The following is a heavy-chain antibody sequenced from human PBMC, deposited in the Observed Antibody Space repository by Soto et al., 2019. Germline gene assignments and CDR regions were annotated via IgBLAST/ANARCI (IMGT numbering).Heavy chain of an antibody. CDR3: AKTPHVVVEASTWYYFDY. CDR1: GFTFSSYA. V-gene: IGHV3-23*01. Sequence: GGSLRLSCAASGFTFSSYAMSWVRQAPGKGLEWVSAIGGSGTSTYFADSVKGRFTISRGNSKNTLYLQMHSLRAEDTAVYYCAKTPHVVVEASTWYYFDYWGQGXLVTVYS. D-gene: IGHD2-15*01. J-gene: IGHJ4*02. CDR2: IGGSGTST.